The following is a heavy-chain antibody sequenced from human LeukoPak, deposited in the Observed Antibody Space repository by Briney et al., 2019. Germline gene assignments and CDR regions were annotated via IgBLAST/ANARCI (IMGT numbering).Heavy chain of an antibody. Sequence: PSETLSLTCTVSGGSISSYYWSWIRQPPGNGLEWIGYIYYSGSTNYNPPLKSRVTISVDTSKNQFSLKLSSVTAADTAVYYCARADYDFWSGHIGRYYGMDVWGQGTTVTVSS. CDR2: IYYSGST. J-gene: IGHJ6*02. D-gene: IGHD3-3*01. CDR3: ARADYDFWSGHIGRYYGMDV. V-gene: IGHV4-59*01. CDR1: GGSISSYY.